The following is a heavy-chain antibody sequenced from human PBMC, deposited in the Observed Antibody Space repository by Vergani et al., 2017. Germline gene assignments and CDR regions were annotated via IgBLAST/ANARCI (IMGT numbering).Heavy chain of an antibody. V-gene: IGHV4-59*01. CDR1: GGSISSYY. Sequence: QVQLQESGPGLVKPSQTLSLTCTVSGGSISSYYWSWIRQPPGKGLEWIGYIYYSGSTNYNPSLKSRVTISVDTSKNQFSLKLSSVTAADTAVYYCARVKGYCSSTSCRGGGMDVWGQGP. CDR2: IYYSGST. CDR3: ARVKGYCSSTSCRGGGMDV. D-gene: IGHD2-2*01. J-gene: IGHJ6*02.